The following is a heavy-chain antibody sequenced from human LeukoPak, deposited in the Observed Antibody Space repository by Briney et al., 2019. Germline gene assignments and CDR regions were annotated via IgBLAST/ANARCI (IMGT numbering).Heavy chain of an antibody. CDR1: GGSVSSSSYY. J-gene: IGHJ4*02. CDR3: ARHDYGDYVFDY. D-gene: IGHD4-17*01. CDR2: IYYSGST. V-gene: IGHV4-39*01. Sequence: SETLSLTCTVSGGSVSSSSYYWGWIRQPPGKGLEWIGSIYYSGSTYYNPSLKSRVTISVDTSKNQFSLKLSSVTAADTAVYYCARHDYGDYVFDYWGQGTLVTVSS.